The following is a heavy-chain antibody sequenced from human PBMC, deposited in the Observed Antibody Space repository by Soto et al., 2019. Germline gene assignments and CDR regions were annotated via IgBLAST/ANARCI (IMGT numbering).Heavy chain of an antibody. CDR2: TYYNGNA. J-gene: IGHJ4*02. V-gene: IGHV4-39*01. D-gene: IGHD3-10*01. Sequence: SETLSLTCNVSGGSIYRSNYYWDWLRQPPGKGLEWIGTTYYNGNAYYNPSLKSRVSMSVDTSKNQFSLKLVSVTAADTAVYYCARHFVAVVIKGWGYWGQGTLVTV. CDR3: ARHFVAVVIKGWGY. CDR1: GGSIYRSNYY.